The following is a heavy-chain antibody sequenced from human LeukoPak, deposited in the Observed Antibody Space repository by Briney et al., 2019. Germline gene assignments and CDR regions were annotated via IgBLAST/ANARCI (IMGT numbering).Heavy chain of an antibody. V-gene: IGHV3-30-3*02. J-gene: IGHJ4*02. CDR2: ISYDGSNK. CDR3: AKIASHYYFDY. D-gene: IGHD2-21*01. Sequence: PGGSLRLSCAASGFTFSSYAMHWVRQAPGKGLEWVAVISYDGSNKYHADSVKGRFTISRDNSKNTLYLQMNSLRAEDTAVYYCAKIASHYYFDYWGQGTLVTVSS. CDR1: GFTFSSYA.